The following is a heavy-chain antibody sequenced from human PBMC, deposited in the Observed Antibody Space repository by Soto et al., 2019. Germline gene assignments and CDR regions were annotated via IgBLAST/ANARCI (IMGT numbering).Heavy chain of an antibody. V-gene: IGHV1-69*06. Sequence: QVQLVQSEAEVRKPGSSVKVSCKASGGTFSNYAISWVRQAPGQGLEWMGGIIPIFATPYYAQKFQGIVTVTADKSTSTAAIELSSLTSEDTAVYYCARRAVAPAPIGYFHYDMDVWGQGTTVTVSS. CDR2: IIPIFATP. CDR1: GGTFSNYA. J-gene: IGHJ6*02. D-gene: IGHD2-2*02. CDR3: ARRAVAPAPIGYFHYDMDV.